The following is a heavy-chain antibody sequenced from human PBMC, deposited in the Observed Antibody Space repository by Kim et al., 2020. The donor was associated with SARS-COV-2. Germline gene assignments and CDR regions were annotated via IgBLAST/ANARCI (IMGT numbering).Heavy chain of an antibody. J-gene: IGHJ3*02. CDR3: ARGVQLWLNLDAFDI. V-gene: IGHV3-30*04. CDR1: GFTFSSYA. CDR2: ISYDGSNK. D-gene: IGHD5-18*01. Sequence: GGSLRLSCAASGFTFSSYAMHWVRQAPGKGLEWVAVISYDGSNKYYADSVKGRFTISRDNSKNTLYLQMNSLRAEDTAVYYCARGVQLWLNLDAFDIWGQGTMVTVSS.